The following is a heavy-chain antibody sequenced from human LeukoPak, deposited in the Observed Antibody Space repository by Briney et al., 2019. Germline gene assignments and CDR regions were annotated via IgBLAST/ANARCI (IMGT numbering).Heavy chain of an antibody. CDR1: GGSISYYY. V-gene: IGHV4-59*01. CDR3: AREDPQTTVPEGMDV. CDR2: IYYSGTT. J-gene: IGHJ6*02. D-gene: IGHD4-17*01. Sequence: SETLSLTCTVSGGSISYYYWSWIRQSPGKGREWIGYIYYSGTTNYNPSLKSRVTISVDTSKNQFSLQLRAVTAADTAVYYCAREDPQTTVPEGMDVWGRGTTVSVSS.